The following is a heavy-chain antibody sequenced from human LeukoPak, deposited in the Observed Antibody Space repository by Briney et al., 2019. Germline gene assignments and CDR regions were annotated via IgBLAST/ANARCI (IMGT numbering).Heavy chain of an antibody. CDR3: VKALRGYSGYDLGYYYGMDV. CDR1: GFTFSNYA. CDR2: ISSNGGST. V-gene: IGHV3-64D*06. D-gene: IGHD5-12*01. Sequence: GGCLRPSCSASGFTFSNYAMHWVRQAPGKGLEDVSAISSNGGSTYYADSAKGRFTISRDNSKNTLFLQMSSLRAEDTAVYYCVKALRGYSGYDLGYYYGMDVWGKGTPVTVSS. J-gene: IGHJ6*04.